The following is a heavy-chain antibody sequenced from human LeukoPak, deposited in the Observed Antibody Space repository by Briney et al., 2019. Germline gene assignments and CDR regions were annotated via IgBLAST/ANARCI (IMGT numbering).Heavy chain of an antibody. J-gene: IGHJ4*02. CDR3: AREDCTIGAVCSSLLDH. V-gene: IGHV3-74*01. CDR2: INSDASTI. Sequence: PGGSLRLSCAASGNYWMHWVRQVPGKGLVWVSRINSDASTINYADSVKGRFTISRDNAKNTLYLQMNNLRAEDTAVYYCAREDCTIGAVCSSLLDHWGRGTLVTVSS. D-gene: IGHD2-8*01. CDR1: GNYW.